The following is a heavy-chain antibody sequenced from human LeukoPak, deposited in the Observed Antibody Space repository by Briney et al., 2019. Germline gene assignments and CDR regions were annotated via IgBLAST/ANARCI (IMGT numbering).Heavy chain of an antibody. J-gene: IGHJ4*02. CDR1: GFTFSSYA. CDR2: ISYDGSNK. D-gene: IGHD3-22*01. CDR3: AKIRLVVVITTGFDY. V-gene: IGHV3-30-3*02. Sequence: GGSLRLSCAASGFTFSSYAMHWVRQAPGKGLEWVAVISYDGSNKYYADSVKGRFTISRDNSKNTLYLQMNSLRAEDTAVYYCAKIRLVVVITTGFDYWGQGTLVTVSS.